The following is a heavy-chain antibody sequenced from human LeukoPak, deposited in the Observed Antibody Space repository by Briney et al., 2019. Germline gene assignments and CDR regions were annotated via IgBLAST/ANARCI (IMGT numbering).Heavy chain of an antibody. D-gene: IGHD3-3*01. V-gene: IGHV4-39*07. CDR1: GGSISSSSYY. CDR3: ARGFWSGYYQNWFDP. J-gene: IGHJ5*02. Sequence: PSETLSLTCTVSGGSISSSSYYWGWIRQPPGKGLEWIGSIYYSGSTYYNPSLKSRVTISVDTSKNQFSLKLSSVTAADTAVYYCARGFWSGYYQNWFDPWGQGTLVTVSS. CDR2: IYYSGST.